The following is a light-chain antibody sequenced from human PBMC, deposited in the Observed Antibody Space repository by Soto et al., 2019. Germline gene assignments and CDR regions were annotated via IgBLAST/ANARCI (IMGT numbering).Light chain of an antibody. CDR3: QQYNEWPWT. CDR2: GAS. V-gene: IGKV1-12*01. CDR1: RDISDS. Sequence: DMQMSQSPSSMSASLGDSLTSXXRASRDISDSLAWYQQTPGKAPKLXVRGASSLHRGVPSRFSGGGAGTEFTLTISSLQSEDSALYYCQQYNEWPWTFGQGTKVDIK. J-gene: IGKJ1*01.